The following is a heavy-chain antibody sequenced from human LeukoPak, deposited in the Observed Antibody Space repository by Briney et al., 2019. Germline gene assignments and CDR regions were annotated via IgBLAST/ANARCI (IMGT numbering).Heavy chain of an antibody. CDR1: GFPFSSYW. J-gene: IGHJ4*02. Sequence: GGSLRLSCVASGFPFSSYWMTWVRQVPGKGLVWVSHINSDGSWTSYADSVKGRFTISKDNAKNTVYLQMNSLRAEDTAVYYCVSFYETYWGRGTLVTVSS. D-gene: IGHD2/OR15-2a*01. CDR3: VSFYETY. CDR2: INSDGSWT. V-gene: IGHV3-74*01.